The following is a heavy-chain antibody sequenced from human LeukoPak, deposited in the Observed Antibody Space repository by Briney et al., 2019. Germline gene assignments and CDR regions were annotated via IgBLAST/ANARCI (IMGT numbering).Heavy chain of an antibody. V-gene: IGHV3-21*01. CDR3: AREGAPYDFWRGPHGFRYYYYGMDV. CDR1: GFTFSSHR. Sequence: PGGSLRLSCAASGFTFSSHRMNWVRQAPGKGLEWVSSISSSSSYIYYADSVKGRFTISRDNAKNSLYLQMNSLRAEDTAVYYCAREGAPYDFWRGPHGFRYYYYGMDVWGQGTTVTVSS. J-gene: IGHJ6*02. D-gene: IGHD3-3*01. CDR2: ISSSSSYI.